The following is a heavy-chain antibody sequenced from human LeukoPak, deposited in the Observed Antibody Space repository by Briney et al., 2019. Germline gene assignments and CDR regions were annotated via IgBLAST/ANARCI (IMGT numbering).Heavy chain of an antibody. J-gene: IGHJ4*02. V-gene: IGHV4-34*01. CDR2: INHSGST. D-gene: IGHD3-22*01. CDR1: GGSFSGYY. Sequence: SETLSLTCAVYGGSFSGYYWSWIRQPPGKGLEWIGEINHSGSTNYNPSLKSRVTISVDTSKNQFSLKLSSVTAADTAIYYCARDLYFPDTSGYKDYWGQGILVTVSS. CDR3: ARDLYFPDTSGYKDY.